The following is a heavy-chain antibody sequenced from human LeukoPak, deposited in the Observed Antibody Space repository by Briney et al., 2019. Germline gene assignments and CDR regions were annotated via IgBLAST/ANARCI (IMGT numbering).Heavy chain of an antibody. Sequence: GGSLRLSCAASGFTFSNAWMSWVRQAPGKGLEWVGHIKSKTDGGTTDYAAPVKGRFTISRDGSENTLSLQMNSLKTEDTVIYYCTTGKYWGQGTLVTVSS. V-gene: IGHV3-15*01. J-gene: IGHJ4*02. CDR2: IKSKTDGGTT. CDR3: TTGKY. CDR1: GFTFSNAW.